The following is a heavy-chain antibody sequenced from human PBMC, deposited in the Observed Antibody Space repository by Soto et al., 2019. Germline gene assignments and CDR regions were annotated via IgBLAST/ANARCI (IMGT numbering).Heavy chain of an antibody. V-gene: IGHV3-33*01. D-gene: IGHD3-22*01. Sequence: QVQLVESGGGVVQPGRSLRLSCAASGFTFSSYGMHWVRQAPGKGLEWVAVIWYDGSNKYYEDSVKGRFTISRDNSKNTLYLQMNSLRAEDTAVYYCARGYYDSSGLFDYWGQGTLVTVSS. CDR3: ARGYYDSSGLFDY. CDR2: IWYDGSNK. J-gene: IGHJ4*02. CDR1: GFTFSSYG.